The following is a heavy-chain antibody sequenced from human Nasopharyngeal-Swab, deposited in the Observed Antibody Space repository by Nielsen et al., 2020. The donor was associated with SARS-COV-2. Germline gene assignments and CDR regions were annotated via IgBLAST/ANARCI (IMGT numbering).Heavy chain of an antibody. D-gene: IGHD6-13*01. Sequence: GESLKISCAASGFIFSNYNMNWVRQAPGKGLEWASYIGVTSSTRYYADSLRGRFTISRDNAKNSLCLQMNSLRAEDTAVYYCARGGSSWPHWYFDLWGRGTLVTVSS. J-gene: IGHJ2*01. CDR2: IGVTSSTR. V-gene: IGHV3-48*04. CDR3: ARGGSSWPHWYFDL. CDR1: GFIFSNYN.